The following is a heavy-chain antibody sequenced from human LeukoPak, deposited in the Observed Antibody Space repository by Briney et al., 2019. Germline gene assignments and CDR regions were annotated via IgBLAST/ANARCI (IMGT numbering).Heavy chain of an antibody. Sequence: GGSLRLSCAASGFTFSSYAMSWVRQAPGKGLEWVSAISGSGGSTYYADSVKGRFTISRDNSKNTLYLQMNSLRAEDTAVYYCHYGKLMGNFDYWGQGTLVTVSS. V-gene: IGHV3-23*01. CDR3: HYGKLMGNFDY. J-gene: IGHJ4*02. CDR2: ISGSGGST. CDR1: GFTFSSYA. D-gene: IGHD4-17*01.